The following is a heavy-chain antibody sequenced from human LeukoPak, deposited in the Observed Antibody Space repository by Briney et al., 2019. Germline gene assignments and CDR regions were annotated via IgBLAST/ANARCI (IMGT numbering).Heavy chain of an antibody. CDR2: SYYTGST. CDR1: GGSISRSIYY. V-gene: IGHV4-39*01. Sequence: SETLSLTCSVSGGSISRSIYYWGWIRQPPGKGLEWKGSSYYTGSTYYNPSLKSRVTVSLDTSKNQFSLKLTSVTAADTAVYYCASSGSYWELDYWGQGTLVTVSS. CDR3: ASSGSYWELDY. J-gene: IGHJ4*02. D-gene: IGHD1-26*01.